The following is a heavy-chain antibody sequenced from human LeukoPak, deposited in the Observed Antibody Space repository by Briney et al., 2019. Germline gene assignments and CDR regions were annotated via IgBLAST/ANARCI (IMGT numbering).Heavy chain of an antibody. CDR1: GFTFSDYY. Sequence: GGSLRLSCAASGFTFSDYYMSWIRQAPGKGLEWVSYISSSGSTIYYADSVKGRFTISRDNAKNSLYLQMNSLRAEDTAVYYCARDREYCSGGSCYCYFDYWGQGTLVTVSS. CDR3: ARDREYCSGGSCYCYFDY. V-gene: IGHV3-11*01. CDR2: ISSSGSTI. J-gene: IGHJ4*02. D-gene: IGHD2-15*01.